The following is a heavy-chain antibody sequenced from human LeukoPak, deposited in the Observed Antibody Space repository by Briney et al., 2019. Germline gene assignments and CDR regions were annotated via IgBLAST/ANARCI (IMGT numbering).Heavy chain of an antibody. J-gene: IGHJ4*02. V-gene: IGHV3-7*01. D-gene: IGHD6-19*01. Sequence: GGSLRLSCAASGFSFGSYWMSWVRQAPGKGLEWVASINQNAGEKHYVDSVKGRSTISGDNAKNSLYLQVDSLRADDTAVYYCARSTGWYPFPDYWGQGTLVIVSS. CDR3: ARSTGWYPFPDY. CDR1: GFSFGSYW. CDR2: INQNAGEK.